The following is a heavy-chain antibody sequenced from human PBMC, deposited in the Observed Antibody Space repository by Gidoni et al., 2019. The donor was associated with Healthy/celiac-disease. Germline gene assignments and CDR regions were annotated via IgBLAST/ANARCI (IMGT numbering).Heavy chain of an antibody. D-gene: IGHD3-10*01. CDR1: GWAFSGYY. CDR3: ASGVPYGSGSYSKKAPTRYYYMDV. V-gene: IGHV4-34*01. CDR2: INHSGTT. J-gene: IGHJ6*03. Sequence: QVQLQQWGAGLLKPSETLSLTCAVYGWAFSGYYWRWILQPPGKGLEWIGEINHSGTTNYNPSLKSRVTISVDTSKNQFSLKLSSVTAADTAVYYCASGVPYGSGSYSKKAPTRYYYMDVWGKGTTVTVSS.